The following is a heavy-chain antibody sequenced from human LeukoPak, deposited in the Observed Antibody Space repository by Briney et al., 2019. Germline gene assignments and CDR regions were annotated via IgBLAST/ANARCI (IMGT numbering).Heavy chain of an antibody. V-gene: IGHV4-59*11. D-gene: IGHD6-13*01. J-gene: IGHJ4*02. Sequence: PSETLSLTCAVSGGSLSSHYWPWIRHSPGKGLEWIGYIYYTGATNYNPSLKSRVTISVDTSKNQFSLKLSSVTAADTAVYYCARGVFIAASQYGFWGQGTLVTVSS. CDR1: GGSLSSHY. CDR2: IYYTGAT. CDR3: ARGVFIAASQYGF.